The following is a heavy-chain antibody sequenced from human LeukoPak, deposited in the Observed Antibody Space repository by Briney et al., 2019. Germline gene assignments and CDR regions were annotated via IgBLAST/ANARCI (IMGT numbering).Heavy chain of an antibody. CDR2: IWYDGSNK. CDR3: ARDTYSYGNNWFDP. CDR1: GFTFSSYG. J-gene: IGHJ5*02. D-gene: IGHD5-18*01. Sequence: GRSLRLSCAASGFTFSSYGMHWVRQAPGKGLEWVAVIWYDGSNKYYADSVKGRFTISRDNSKNTLYLQMNSLRAEDTAVYYCARDTYSYGNNWFDPWGQGTLVTVSS. V-gene: IGHV3-33*01.